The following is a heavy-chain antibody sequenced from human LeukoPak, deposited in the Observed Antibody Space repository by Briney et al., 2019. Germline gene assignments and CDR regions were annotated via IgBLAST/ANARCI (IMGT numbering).Heavy chain of an antibody. CDR2: IYYSGST. D-gene: IGHD3-16*01. Sequence: SETLSLTCTVSGGSISSTSYYWGWIRQPPGKGLEWIGSIYYSGSTYYNPSLKSRVTISVDTSKNQFSLKLSSVTAADTAVYYCARVAPWGRAFDYWGQGTLVTVSS. CDR1: GGSISSTSYY. V-gene: IGHV4-39*07. CDR3: ARVAPWGRAFDY. J-gene: IGHJ4*02.